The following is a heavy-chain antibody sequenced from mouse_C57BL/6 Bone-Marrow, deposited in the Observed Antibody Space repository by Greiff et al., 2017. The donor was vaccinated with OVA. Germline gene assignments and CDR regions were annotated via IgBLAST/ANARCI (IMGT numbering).Heavy chain of an antibody. CDR1: GYTFTSYW. J-gene: IGHJ2*01. CDR3: ARFYYYGSSYGY. Sequence: QVHVKQPGAELVKPGASVKLSCKASGYTFTSYWMHWVKQRPGQGLEWIGMIHPNSGSTNYNEKFKSKATLTVDKSSSTAYMQLSSLTSEDSAVYYCARFYYYGSSYGYWGQGTTLTVSS. CDR2: IHPNSGST. D-gene: IGHD1-1*01. V-gene: IGHV1-64*01.